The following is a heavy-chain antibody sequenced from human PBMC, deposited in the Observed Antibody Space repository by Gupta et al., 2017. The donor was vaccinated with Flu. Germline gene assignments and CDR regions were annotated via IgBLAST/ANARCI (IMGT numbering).Heavy chain of an antibody. CDR1: GYTFTSYY. CDR2: FKPSGGRT. V-gene: IGHV1-46*01. CDR3: ARDPSFDSYGIY. D-gene: IGHD5-18*01. Sequence: QVQLVQSGAEVKKPGASVKVSCKASGYTFTSYYMHWVRQTPGQGLERMGIFKPSGGRTSYAQKFQGRVTMTRDTSTRTVYMEMRSMRSEDTAVYYYARDPSFDSYGIYGGHGTLVTVSS. J-gene: IGHJ4*01.